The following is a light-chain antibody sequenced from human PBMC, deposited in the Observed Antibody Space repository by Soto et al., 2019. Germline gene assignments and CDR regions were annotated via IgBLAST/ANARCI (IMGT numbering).Light chain of an antibody. CDR1: QSVSNNY. CDR2: GAS. Sequence: EIVLTQSPGTLSLSPGERATLSCRASQSVSNNYLAWYQQKPGQAPRLLIYGASHRATGIPDRFSGSGSGTDFTFTISRLEPEDFAVYYCQQYGGSPRTFGQGTKVDIK. V-gene: IGKV3-20*01. J-gene: IGKJ1*01. CDR3: QQYGGSPRT.